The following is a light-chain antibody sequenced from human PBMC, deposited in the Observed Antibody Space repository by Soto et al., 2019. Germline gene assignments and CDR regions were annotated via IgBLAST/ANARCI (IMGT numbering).Light chain of an antibody. CDR1: QSLSRSS. CDR2: GAS. Sequence: EIVLTQSPGTLSLSPGDRATLSCRASQSLSRSSLAWYQQKPGRAPRLLIYGASSRATGIPDRFSGSGSGTDFTLTISRLEPEDFAVYYRQQYGSSPRTFGQGTKGDIK. J-gene: IGKJ1*01. V-gene: IGKV3-20*01. CDR3: QQYGSSPRT.